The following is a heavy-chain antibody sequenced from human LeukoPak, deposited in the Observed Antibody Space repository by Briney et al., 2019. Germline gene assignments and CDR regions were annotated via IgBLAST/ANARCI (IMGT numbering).Heavy chain of an antibody. J-gene: IGHJ4*02. D-gene: IGHD6-19*01. Sequence: KPSETLSLTCAVYGGSFSGYYWSWIRQPPGKGLEWIGEINHSGSTNYNPSLKSRVTISVDTSKNQFSLKLSSVTDADTAVYYCARGGLEVAGISREYYFDYWGQGTLVTVSS. CDR2: INHSGST. CDR1: GGSFSGYY. CDR3: ARGGLEVAGISREYYFDY. V-gene: IGHV4-34*01.